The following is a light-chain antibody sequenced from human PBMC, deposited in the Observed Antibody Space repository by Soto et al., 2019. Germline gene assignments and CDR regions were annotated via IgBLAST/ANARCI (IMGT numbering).Light chain of an antibody. Sequence: QSALTQPASVSGSPGQSITISCTGTSSDVGGYNYVSWYQHHPGKAPKLMIYDVSNRPSGVSNRFSGSKSGNTASLTISGLHAEDEADYYCSSYTSSSTVLFGGGTKVTVL. V-gene: IGLV2-14*03. CDR2: DVS. J-gene: IGLJ2*01. CDR1: SSDVGGYNY. CDR3: SSYTSSSTVL.